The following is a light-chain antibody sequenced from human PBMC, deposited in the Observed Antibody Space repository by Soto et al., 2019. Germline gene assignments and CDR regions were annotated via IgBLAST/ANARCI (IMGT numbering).Light chain of an antibody. J-gene: IGKJ3*01. CDR3: QQYGRSPFT. CDR1: QSVSSSY. CDR2: GAS. V-gene: IGKV3-20*01. Sequence: EIVLTQSPGTLSLSPGERATLSCRASQSVSSSYLAWYQQKPGQAPRLLIYGASSRATGIPGRFSGSGSGTDFTLTISSLEPEEFAVYYCQQYGRSPFTFGPGTKVDIK.